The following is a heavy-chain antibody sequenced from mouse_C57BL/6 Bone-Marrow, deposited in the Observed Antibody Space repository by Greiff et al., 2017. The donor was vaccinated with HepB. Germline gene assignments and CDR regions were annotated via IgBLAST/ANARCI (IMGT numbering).Heavy chain of an antibody. CDR1: GFNIKDDY. Sequence: VQLKQSGAELVRPGASVKLSCTASGFNIKDDYMHWVKQRPEQGLEWIGWIDPENGDTEYASKFQGKATITADTSSNTAYLQLSSLTSEDTAVYYCTTDYRGFAYWGQGTLVTVSA. J-gene: IGHJ3*01. V-gene: IGHV14-4*01. CDR3: TTDYRGFAY. CDR2: IDPENGDT. D-gene: IGHD1-1*02.